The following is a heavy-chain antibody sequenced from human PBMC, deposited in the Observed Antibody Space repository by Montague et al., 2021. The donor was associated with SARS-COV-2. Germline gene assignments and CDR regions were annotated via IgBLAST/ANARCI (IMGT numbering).Heavy chain of an antibody. D-gene: IGHD2-8*01. CDR1: GGSISSYY. J-gene: IGHJ6*02. Sequence: SETLSLTCTVSGGSISSYYWNWIRQSPGKGLEWIGYIYYSGSTKYNPSLKSRVTISVDRSKNQFSLKLRSVTAADTAVYYCARVARYCTNGVCQTYYYYGLDVWGQGTTVTVSS. V-gene: IGHV4-59*01. CDR3: ARVARYCTNGVCQTYYYYGLDV. CDR2: IYYSGST.